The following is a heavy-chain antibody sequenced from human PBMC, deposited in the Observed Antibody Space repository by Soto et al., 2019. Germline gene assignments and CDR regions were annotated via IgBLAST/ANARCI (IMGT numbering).Heavy chain of an antibody. V-gene: IGHV3-23*01. CDR1: GFTFSSYA. CDR2: ISGSGGST. J-gene: IGHJ6*02. D-gene: IGHD3-22*01. Sequence: EVQLLESGGGLVQPGGSLRLSCAASGFTFSSYAMSWVRQAPGKGLEWVSAISGSGGSTYYADSVKGRFTISRDTSKNPLYLQMNSLRAEDTAAYYCAKDPAGSSGYYYGYYYYYGMDGWGQGTTVTVSS. CDR3: AKDPAGSSGYYYGYYYYYGMDG.